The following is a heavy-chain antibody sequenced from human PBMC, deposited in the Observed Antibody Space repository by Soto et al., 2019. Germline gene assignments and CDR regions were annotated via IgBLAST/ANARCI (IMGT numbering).Heavy chain of an antibody. CDR2: INPNGGST. CDR3: TRGLTSGDY. J-gene: IGHJ4*02. CDR1: GYIFTNFY. V-gene: IGHV1-46*03. Sequence: QVQLVQPGAEVKKPGASVKFSCKASGYIFTNFYIHWVRQAPGQGLEWIGIINPNGGSTYYAQNSQGRVTMTRDTSTSTVHMDLTSLRSEDTAVYYCTRGLTSGDYWGQGTLITVSS.